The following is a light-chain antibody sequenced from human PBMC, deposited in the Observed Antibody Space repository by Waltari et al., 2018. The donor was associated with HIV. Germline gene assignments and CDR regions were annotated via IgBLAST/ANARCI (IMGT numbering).Light chain of an antibody. CDR2: GYS. V-gene: IGLV2-14*03. CDR3: SSYTVSHTLV. J-gene: IGLJ3*02. CDR1: SDDVGLYTF. Sequence: QTALTQPPSCSASPGQTIRPSCPRTSDDVGLYTFVSWYQPKSGTSPQLSLYGYSALPSGGDSRFTGSKSGNSASLTISGLLTEDEADYYCSSYTVSHTLVFGGGTKLTVL.